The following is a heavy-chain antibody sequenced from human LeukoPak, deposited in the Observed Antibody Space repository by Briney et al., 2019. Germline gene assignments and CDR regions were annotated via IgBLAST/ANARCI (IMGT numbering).Heavy chain of an antibody. D-gene: IGHD6-13*01. V-gene: IGHV1-8*01. CDR1: GYTFTSYD. Sequence: ASVKVSCKASGYTFTSYDINWVRQAAAQGLEWMGWVNPNCGNTGYAQKFQGRVTMTTDTSTSTAYMELRSLRSDDTAMYYCASSKWSAGGDYYHYMDVWGKGTTVTVSS. CDR3: ASSKWSAGGDYYHYMDV. CDR2: VNPNCGNT. J-gene: IGHJ6*03.